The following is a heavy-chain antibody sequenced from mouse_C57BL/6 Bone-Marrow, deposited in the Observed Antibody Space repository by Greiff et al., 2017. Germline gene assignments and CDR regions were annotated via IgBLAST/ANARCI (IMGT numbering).Heavy chain of an antibody. D-gene: IGHD1-1*02. Sequence: EVQLQQSGPELVKPGASVKISCKASGYTFTDYYMNWVKQSHGKSLEWIGDINPNNGGTSYNQKFKGKATLTVDKSSSTAYMELRSLTSEDSAVYYCARTRTMGFAYWGQGTLVTVSA. CDR1: GYTFTDYY. J-gene: IGHJ3*01. V-gene: IGHV1-26*01. CDR2: INPNNGGT. CDR3: ARTRTMGFAY.